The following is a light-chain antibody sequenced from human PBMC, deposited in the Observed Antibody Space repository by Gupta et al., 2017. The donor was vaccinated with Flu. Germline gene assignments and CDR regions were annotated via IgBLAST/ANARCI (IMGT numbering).Light chain of an antibody. CDR1: SSEVGDYKS. V-gene: IGLV2-14*01. CDR2: KGS. CDR3: PADGISSTL. Sequence: SITSACSGSSSEVGDYKSDSWYQQHPGNAPRLILFKGSDRTAGDSSRCSGSRTDNAAALTISGIQDDDEADYDCPADGISSTLFGTGTRVTV. J-gene: IGLJ1*01.